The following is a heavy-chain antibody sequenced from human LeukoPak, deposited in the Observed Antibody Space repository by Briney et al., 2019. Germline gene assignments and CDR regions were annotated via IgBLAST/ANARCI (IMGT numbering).Heavy chain of an antibody. Sequence: PGGSLRLSCVVSGLTFSNCRMTWVRQAPGRGLEWVANIKEDGTETSYVGSVKGRFTISRDNAKNSLCLQMNSLRAEDTALYYCARDEFGPLAFWGRGTLVTVSS. CDR3: ARDEFGPLAF. CDR2: IKEDGTET. D-gene: IGHD3/OR15-3a*01. V-gene: IGHV3-7*05. J-gene: IGHJ4*02. CDR1: GLTFSNCR.